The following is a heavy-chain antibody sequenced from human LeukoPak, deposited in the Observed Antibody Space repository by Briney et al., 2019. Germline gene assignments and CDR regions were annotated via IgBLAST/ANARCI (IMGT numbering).Heavy chain of an antibody. J-gene: IGHJ4*02. Sequence: GGSLRLSCAASGFTFSSYWMSWVRQAPGKGLEWVANIKQDGSEKYYVDSVKGRFTISRDNAKNSLYLQMNSLRAEDTAVYYCARGLAPPVGAGDYWGQGTLVIVSS. D-gene: IGHD1-26*01. V-gene: IGHV3-7*01. CDR1: GFTFSSYW. CDR2: IKQDGSEK. CDR3: ARGLAPPVGAGDY.